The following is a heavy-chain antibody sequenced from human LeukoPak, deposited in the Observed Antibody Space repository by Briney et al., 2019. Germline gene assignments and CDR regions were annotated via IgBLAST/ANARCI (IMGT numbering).Heavy chain of an antibody. CDR2: LSGGGGST. D-gene: IGHD2-2*01. V-gene: IGHV3-23*01. CDR3: ARTGYCSSTSCSAGFDP. CDR1: GFTFSSYA. J-gene: IGHJ5*02. Sequence: PGGSLRLSCAASGFTFSSYAMSWGRQAPGKGLDWVSGLSGGGGSTYYADSVKGRFTISRDNSKNTLYLQMNSLRAEDTAIYYCARTGYCSSTSCSAGFDPWGQGTLVTVSS.